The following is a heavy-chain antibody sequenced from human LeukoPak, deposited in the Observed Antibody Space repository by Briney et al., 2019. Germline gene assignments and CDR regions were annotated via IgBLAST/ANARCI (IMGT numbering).Heavy chain of an antibody. D-gene: IGHD3-3*02. CDR3: ARDKSSQRPHFLDY. J-gene: IGHJ4*02. Sequence: GGSLRLSCAVSRFTFSGYTMHWVRQAPGKGLEWLALISSDGRDTFYADSVKGRFTISRDNSKNTLYLQIDSLRVDDTAVYYCARDKSSQRPHFLDYWGQGTPVTVSS. V-gene: IGHV3-30*04. CDR2: ISSDGRDT. CDR1: RFTFSGYT.